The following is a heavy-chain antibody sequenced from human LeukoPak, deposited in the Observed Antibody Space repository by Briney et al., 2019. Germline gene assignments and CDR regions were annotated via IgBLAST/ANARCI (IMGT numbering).Heavy chain of an antibody. V-gene: IGHV3-74*01. CDR3: ARDTGWYFDL. J-gene: IGHJ2*01. CDR1: GFTFSGYW. Sequence: PGGSLRLSCAASGFTFSGYWVHWVRQVPGKGLVWVSRITGDGSSTSYADSVKGRFTISRDNAKNTLFLQMISLRAEDTAVYYCARDTGWYFDLWGRGTLVTVSS. D-gene: IGHD4-17*01. CDR2: ITGDGSST.